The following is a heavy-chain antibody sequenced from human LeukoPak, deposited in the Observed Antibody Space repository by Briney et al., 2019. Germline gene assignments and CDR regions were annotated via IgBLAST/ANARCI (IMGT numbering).Heavy chain of an antibody. Sequence: VASVKVSCKASGGTFSSYAISWVRQAPGQGLEWMGGIIPIFGTANYAQKFQGRVTITADESTSTAYMELSSLRSEDTAVYYCAKEEIIVGGSFGYWGQGTLVTVSS. V-gene: IGHV1-69*01. CDR2: IIPIFGTA. CDR1: GGTFSSYA. J-gene: IGHJ4*02. D-gene: IGHD2/OR15-2a*01. CDR3: AKEEIIVGGSFGY.